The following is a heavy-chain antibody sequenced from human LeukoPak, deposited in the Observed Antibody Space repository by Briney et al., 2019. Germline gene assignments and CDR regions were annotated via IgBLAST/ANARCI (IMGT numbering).Heavy chain of an antibody. J-gene: IGHJ4*02. V-gene: IGHV3-23*01. Sequence: GGSLRLSCAASGFTFSTFAMSWVRQAPGKGLEWVSAISGSGVDTHYADSVKDRFTISRDNSKNTLYLQMNSLKAEDTALYYCAKSSNEWELNSFDYWGQGTLVPVSS. CDR2: ISGSGVDT. CDR3: AKSSNEWELNSFDY. D-gene: IGHD1-26*01. CDR1: GFTFSTFA.